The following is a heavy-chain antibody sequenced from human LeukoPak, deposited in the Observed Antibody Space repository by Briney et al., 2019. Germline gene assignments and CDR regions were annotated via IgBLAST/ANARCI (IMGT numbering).Heavy chain of an antibody. CDR2: INHSGST. Sequence: SETLSLTCAVYGGSFSGYYWSWIRQPPGKGLEWIGEINHSGSTNFNPSLKSRVTISVDTSKNQFSLKLSSVTAADTAVYYCARVKYYYDSIFDYWGQGTLVTVSS. J-gene: IGHJ4*02. V-gene: IGHV4-34*01. CDR3: ARVKYYYDSIFDY. D-gene: IGHD3-22*01. CDR1: GGSFSGYY.